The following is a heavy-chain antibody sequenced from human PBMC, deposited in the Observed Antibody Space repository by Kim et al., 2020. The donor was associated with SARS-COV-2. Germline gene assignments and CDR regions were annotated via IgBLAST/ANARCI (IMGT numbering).Heavy chain of an antibody. CDR1: GGSITNNHYY. J-gene: IGHJ5*01. CDR3: ASLTSGWFAY. Sequence: SETLSLTCTVSGGSITNNHYYWGWIRQPPGKGLEWIGSIYYTGSTYYNPSLRSRVTISIDTSKNQFALNLNSVTAADTALYYCASLTSGWFAYWSQGALVTVSS. CDR2: IYYTGST. D-gene: IGHD2-2*01. V-gene: IGHV4-39*01.